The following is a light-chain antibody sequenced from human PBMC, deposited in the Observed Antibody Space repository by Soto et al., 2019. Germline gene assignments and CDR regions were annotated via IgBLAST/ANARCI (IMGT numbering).Light chain of an antibody. V-gene: IGKV3-20*01. J-gene: IGKJ1*01. CDR1: QTVGGDY. Sequence: EIVLTQSPGTLSLSPGERATLSCMASQTVGGDYLAWYQQKPGQAPRLLIYGAFNRAAGTPDRFSGSGSGTDFTLTITRLEPEDFAVYYCQQYHKSPRTFGQGTKVEV. CDR3: QQYHKSPRT. CDR2: GAF.